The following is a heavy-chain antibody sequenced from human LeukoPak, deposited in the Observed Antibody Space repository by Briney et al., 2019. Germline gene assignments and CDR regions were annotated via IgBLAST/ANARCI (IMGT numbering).Heavy chain of an antibody. V-gene: IGHV3-11*04. Sequence: KPGGSLRLSCAASGFTFSDYYMSWIRQAPGKGLEWVSYISSSGSTIYYADSVKGRFTISRDNAKNSLYLQMNSLRAEDTAVYYCARESNYDHDAFDIWGQGTMVTVSS. CDR2: ISSSGSTI. J-gene: IGHJ3*02. CDR1: GFTFSDYY. D-gene: IGHD4-11*01. CDR3: ARESNYDHDAFDI.